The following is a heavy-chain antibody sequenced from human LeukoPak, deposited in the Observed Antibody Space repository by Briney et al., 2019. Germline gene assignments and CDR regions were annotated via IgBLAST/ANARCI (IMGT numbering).Heavy chain of an antibody. CDR1: GFTFSSYE. J-gene: IGHJ6*02. Sequence: GGSLRLSCAASGFTFSSYEMNWVRQAPGKGLEWVSYISSSGSTIYYADSVKGRFTISRDNAKNSLYLQMNSLRAEDTAVYYCARDRVAARPHYYYYGMDVWGQGTKVTVSS. V-gene: IGHV3-48*03. CDR3: ARDRVAARPHYYYYGMDV. CDR2: ISSSGSTI. D-gene: IGHD6-6*01.